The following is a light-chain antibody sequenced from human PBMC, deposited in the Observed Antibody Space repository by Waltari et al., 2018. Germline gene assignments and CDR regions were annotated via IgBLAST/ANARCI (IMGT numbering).Light chain of an antibody. CDR2: KAS. J-gene: IGKJ2*01. V-gene: IGKV1-5*03. Sequence: TWRVSQSISSWLAWYQQKPGKVPKLLIYKASSLESGVPSRFSGSGSGTEFTLTISSLQPDDFATYYCQQYNSYRYTFGQGTKLEIK. CDR1: QSISSW. CDR3: QQYNSYRYT.